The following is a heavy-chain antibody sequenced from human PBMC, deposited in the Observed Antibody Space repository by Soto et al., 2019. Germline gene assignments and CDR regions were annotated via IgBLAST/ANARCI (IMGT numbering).Heavy chain of an antibody. D-gene: IGHD1-26*01. CDR1: SGSVSTYY. CDR2: IFINGNT. Sequence: TSETLSLTCTVSSGSVSTYYWSWIRQPAGKGLEWIGRIFINGNTNYNPSLRNRVTMSVDTSKGQFSLNLTSVTAADTAVYFCARSGGSYNFDSWGQGILVTVSS. V-gene: IGHV4-4*07. J-gene: IGHJ4*02. CDR3: ARSGGSYNFDS.